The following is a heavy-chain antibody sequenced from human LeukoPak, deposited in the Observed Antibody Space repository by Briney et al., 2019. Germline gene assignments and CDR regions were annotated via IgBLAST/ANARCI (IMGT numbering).Heavy chain of an antibody. CDR2: IVVGSGNT. D-gene: IGHD3-22*01. CDR3: AADYYYDSSGYFLTRFDP. J-gene: IGHJ5*02. V-gene: IGHV1-58*02. Sequence: ASVKVSCKASGFTFISSAMQWVRQARGQRLEWIGWIVVGSGNTNYAQKFQGRVTITRDMSTSPAYMELSSLRSEDTAVYYCAADYYYDSSGYFLTRFDPWGQGTLVTVSS. CDR1: GFTFISSA.